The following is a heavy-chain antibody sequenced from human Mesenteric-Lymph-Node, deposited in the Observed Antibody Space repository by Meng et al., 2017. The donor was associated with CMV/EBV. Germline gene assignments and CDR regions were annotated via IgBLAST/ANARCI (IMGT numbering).Heavy chain of an antibody. D-gene: IGHD3-3*01. CDR3: LRFLAHGGGFDP. CDR1: GYTFTNYD. J-gene: IGHJ5*02. CDR2: MNPHSGNT. V-gene: IGHV1-8*01. Sequence: ASVKVSCKASGYTFTNYDINWVRQATGQGLEWMGWMNPHSGNTGYVQKFQGRVTMTRNTSISTAYMELSSLRSEDTAVYYCLRFLAHGGGFDPWGQGTLVTVSS.